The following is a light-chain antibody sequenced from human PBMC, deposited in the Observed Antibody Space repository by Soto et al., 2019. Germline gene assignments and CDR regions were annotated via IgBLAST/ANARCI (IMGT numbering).Light chain of an antibody. CDR2: EVN. V-gene: IGLV2-8*01. Sequence: QSVLTQPPSASGSPGRSVAIACTGTSSDVGGYNYVSWYQHQPGKAPKLMIYEVNKRPSGVPDRFSGSKSGNTASLTVSGLQAEDEADYYCSSYAGSSNVFGTGTKVTVL. CDR3: SSYAGSSNV. CDR1: SSDVGGYNY. J-gene: IGLJ1*01.